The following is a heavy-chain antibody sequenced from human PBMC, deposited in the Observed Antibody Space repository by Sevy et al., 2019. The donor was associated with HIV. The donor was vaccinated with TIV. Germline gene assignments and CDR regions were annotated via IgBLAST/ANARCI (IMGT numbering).Heavy chain of an antibody. CDR3: AHETFGRFES. CDR2: IKTDGSDK. J-gene: IGHJ4*02. D-gene: IGHD3-16*01. V-gene: IGHV3-7*01. Sequence: GGSLRLSCAASGFTFSANWMNWVRQAPGQGLEWVANIKTDGSDKHYVDSVEGRFTISRDNAKNLLFLQMNSLRVEDTADYYCAHETFGRFESWGQGTLVTVSS. CDR1: GFTFSANW.